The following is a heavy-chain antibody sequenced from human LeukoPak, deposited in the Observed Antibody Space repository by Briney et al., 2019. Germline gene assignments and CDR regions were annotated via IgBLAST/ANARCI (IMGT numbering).Heavy chain of an antibody. J-gene: IGHJ4*02. CDR3: ARGAQWLFYSFDY. Sequence: SETLSLTCTVSGGSISSYYWSWIRQPPGKGLEGIGYIYYSGSTNYNPSLKSRVTISVGTSKNQFPLKLSSVTAADTAVYYCARGAQWLFYSFDYWGQVTLVTVSS. V-gene: IGHV4-59*01. CDR2: IYYSGST. CDR1: GGSISSYY. D-gene: IGHD3-3*01.